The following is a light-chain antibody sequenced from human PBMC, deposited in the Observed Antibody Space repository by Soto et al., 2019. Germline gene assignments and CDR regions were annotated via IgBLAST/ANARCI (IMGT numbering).Light chain of an antibody. CDR3: HVWDSSTEV. CDR2: RDS. Sequence: SYELTQPLSVSVALGQTARINCGGKNIGSKNVHWYQQKPGQAPAMVIHRDSIRPSGIPERFSGSNSGNTATLTISRAQAGDEADYYCHVWDSSTEVFGTGTKLTVL. V-gene: IGLV3-9*01. CDR1: NIGSKN. J-gene: IGLJ1*01.